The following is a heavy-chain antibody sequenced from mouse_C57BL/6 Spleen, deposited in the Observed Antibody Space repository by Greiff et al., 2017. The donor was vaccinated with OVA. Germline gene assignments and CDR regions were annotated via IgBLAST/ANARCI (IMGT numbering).Heavy chain of an antibody. V-gene: IGHV5-9*01. D-gene: IGHD2-1*01. J-gene: IGHJ2*01. Sequence: EVQLVESGGGLVKPGGSLKLSCAASGFTFSSYTMSWVRQTPEKRLEWVATISGGGGNTYYPDSVKGRFTISRDNAKNTLYLQMSSLRSEDTALYYCARLGGNFYFDYWGQGTTLTVSS. CDR3: ARLGGNFYFDY. CDR1: GFTFSSYT. CDR2: ISGGGGNT.